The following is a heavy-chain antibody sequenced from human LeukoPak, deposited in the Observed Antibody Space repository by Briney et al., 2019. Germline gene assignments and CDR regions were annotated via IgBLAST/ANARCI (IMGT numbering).Heavy chain of an antibody. CDR3: AKVRVGTAHFDY. D-gene: IGHD2-15*01. CDR2: ISHDGSNN. CDR1: GFTFSNYG. J-gene: IGHJ4*02. Sequence: GGSLRLFCVASGFTFSNYGMHWVRQAPGKGLEWVVVISHDGSNNNYADSVKGRFTISRDNSKNTLYLQMNSLRPEDTAVYYCAKVRVGTAHFDYWGQGTLVTVSS. V-gene: IGHV3-30*18.